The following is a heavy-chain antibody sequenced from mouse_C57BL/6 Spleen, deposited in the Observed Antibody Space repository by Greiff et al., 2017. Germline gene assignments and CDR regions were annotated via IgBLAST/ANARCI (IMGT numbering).Heavy chain of an antibody. J-gene: IGHJ2*01. CDR1: GYSFTDYN. V-gene: IGHV1-39*01. Sequence: VQLQQSGPELVKPGASVKISCKASGYSFTDYNMNWVKQSNGKSLEWIGVINPNYGTTSYNQKFKGKATLTVDPSSSTAYMQLNSLTSEDSAVXYGARTVITTVVAPFDYWGQGTTLTVSS. CDR3: ARTVITTVVAPFDY. D-gene: IGHD1-1*01. CDR2: INPNYGTT.